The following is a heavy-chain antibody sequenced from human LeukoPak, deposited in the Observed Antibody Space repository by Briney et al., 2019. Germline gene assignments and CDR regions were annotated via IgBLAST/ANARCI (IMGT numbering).Heavy chain of an antibody. CDR2: IYSGGST. Sequence: GGSLRLSCAASGFTVSSNCMSWVRQAPGKGLEWVSVIYSGGSTYYADSVKGRFTISRDNSKNTLYLQMNSLRAEDTAVYYCARVDYDSSGYPFDYWGQGTLVTVSS. V-gene: IGHV3-53*01. CDR1: GFTVSSNC. D-gene: IGHD3-22*01. CDR3: ARVDYDSSGYPFDY. J-gene: IGHJ4*02.